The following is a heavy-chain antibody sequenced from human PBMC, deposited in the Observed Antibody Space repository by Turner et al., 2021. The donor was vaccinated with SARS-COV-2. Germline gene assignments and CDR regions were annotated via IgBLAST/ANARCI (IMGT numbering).Heavy chain of an antibody. V-gene: IGHV4-39*01. D-gene: IGHD3-3*01. CDR3: ARTYYDFWSGYYGTPGYFDY. CDR2: RYYSGST. CDR1: GGSISSSRYY. J-gene: IGHJ4*02. Sequence: QLQLQESGPGLVKPSETLSLTCTVSGGSISSSRYYWGWIRQPPGKGLEWIGGRYYSGSTYYNPSLKSRVTISVDTSKNQFSLKLSSVTAADTAVYYCARTYYDFWSGYYGTPGYFDYWGQGTLVTVSS.